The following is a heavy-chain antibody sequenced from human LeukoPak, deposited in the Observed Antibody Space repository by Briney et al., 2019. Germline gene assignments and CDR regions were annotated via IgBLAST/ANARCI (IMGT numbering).Heavy chain of an antibody. J-gene: IGHJ6*02. D-gene: IGHD3-16*01. V-gene: IGHV3-64D*09. CDR1: GFPFSSYS. CDR2: IGSNGGST. CDR3: VEDRAYNYAYWNYGMDV. Sequence: PGGSLRLSCSASGFPFSSYSMHWVRQAPGKGLEYVSAIGSNGGSTYYADSVQGRFTISRDNSKNTLYLQMSSLGPEDTAVYYCVEDRAYNYAYWNYGMDVWGQGTTVTVSS.